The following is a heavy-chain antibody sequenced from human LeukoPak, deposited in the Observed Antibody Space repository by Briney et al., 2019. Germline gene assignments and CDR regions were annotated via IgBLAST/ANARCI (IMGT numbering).Heavy chain of an antibody. Sequence: ASVKVSCKASGYTFTLYGITWVRQAPGQGLEWMGWISAYNGNKNYAQKFQDGVTMTTETSTSTAYMELRSLRADDTAVYYCAKKGDYWNDGAYWGQGTLVTVSS. D-gene: IGHD1-1*01. CDR3: AKKGDYWNDGAY. J-gene: IGHJ4*02. CDR2: ISAYNGNK. CDR1: GYTFTLYG. V-gene: IGHV1-18*01.